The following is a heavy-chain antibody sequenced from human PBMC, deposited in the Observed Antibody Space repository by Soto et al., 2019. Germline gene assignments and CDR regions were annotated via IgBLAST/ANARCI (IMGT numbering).Heavy chain of an antibody. D-gene: IGHD6-13*01. V-gene: IGHV1-3*01. J-gene: IGHJ4*02. CDR1: GYTFTSYA. CDR3: ARDYRSSWDY. Sequence: QVQLVQSGAEVKKPGASVKVSCKTSGYTFTSYAIHWVRQAPGHRLEWLGWINAGNGETRYPQEFQDRVTITRDTSASTTYMELSSLRSEDTSVYYCARDYRSSWDYWGQGTQVTVSS. CDR2: INAGNGET.